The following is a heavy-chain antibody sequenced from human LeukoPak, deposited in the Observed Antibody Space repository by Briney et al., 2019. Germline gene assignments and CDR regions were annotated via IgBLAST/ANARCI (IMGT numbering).Heavy chain of an antibody. V-gene: IGHV1-2*06. CDR3: ARVKSIQPFFTHAFDI. D-gene: IGHD2-15*01. CDR1: GYTFTVYY. J-gene: IGHJ3*02. Sequence: ASVKVSCKASGYTFTVYYMHWVRQAPGQGLEWMGRINPNSGGTNYAQKFQGRVTMTRDTSISTAYMELSRLRSDDTAVYDCARVKSIQPFFTHAFDIWGQGTMVTVSS. CDR2: INPNSGGT.